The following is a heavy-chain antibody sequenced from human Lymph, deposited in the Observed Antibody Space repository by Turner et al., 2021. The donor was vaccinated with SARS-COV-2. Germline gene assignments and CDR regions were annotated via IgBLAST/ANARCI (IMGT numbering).Heavy chain of an antibody. J-gene: IGHJ4*02. Sequence: EVKLVESGGGLVKPGGSLRPSCAASGFTFSYYWMSWVRQAPGKGLEWVANIKQDGSEKYYVDSVNGRFTISRDNAKNSLFLQMNSLRAEDTAVYYCARMGSSSWYFDYWGQGTLVTVSS. CDR2: IKQDGSEK. CDR1: GFTFSYYW. V-gene: IGHV3-7*01. CDR3: ARMGSSSWYFDY. D-gene: IGHD1-26*01.